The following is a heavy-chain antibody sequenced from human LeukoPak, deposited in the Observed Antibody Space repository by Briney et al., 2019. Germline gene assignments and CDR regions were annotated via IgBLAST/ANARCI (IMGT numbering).Heavy chain of an antibody. V-gene: IGHV3-74*01. CDR2: INDDGSAT. CDR3: AREILAPGKTHDY. J-gene: IGHJ4*02. Sequence: PGGSLRLSCAASGFTFSNYWMHWVRQVPGKGLVWVSRINDDGSATFYADSVKGRFTISRDNAKNTLFLQMSSLRAEDTAVYFCAREILAPGKTHDYWGQGILVTVSS. CDR1: GFTFSNYW.